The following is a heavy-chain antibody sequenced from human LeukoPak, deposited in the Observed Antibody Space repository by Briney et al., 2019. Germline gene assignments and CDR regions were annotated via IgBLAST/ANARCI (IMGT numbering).Heavy chain of an antibody. D-gene: IGHD5-24*01. CDR2: RIPIFDTT. CDR3: ARVPQWEMMYNYFDP. J-gene: IGHJ5*02. CDR1: GGTFSNYV. V-gene: IGHV1-69*05. Sequence: ASVKVSCKASGGTFSNYVINWVRQAPGQGLGWMRGRIPIFDTTNYAQKFQGRVIFTTDESSNTAYMELASLRSEDTAVYYCARVPQWEMMYNYFDPWGQGTLVTVSS.